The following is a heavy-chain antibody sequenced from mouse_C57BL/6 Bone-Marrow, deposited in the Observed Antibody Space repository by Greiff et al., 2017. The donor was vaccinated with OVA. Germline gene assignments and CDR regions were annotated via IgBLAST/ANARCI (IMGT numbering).Heavy chain of an antibody. D-gene: IGHD2-14*01. Sequence: VQLQQSGAELVKPGASVKLSCKASGYTFTEYTIHWVKQRSGQGLEWIGWFYPGSGSIKYNEKFKDKATLTADKSSSTVYMELSRLTSEDSAVYFGARHEERVRYDVGRVAYWGQGTLVTVSA. J-gene: IGHJ3*01. CDR3: ARHEERVRYDVGRVAY. CDR2: FYPGSGSI. CDR1: GYTFTEYT. V-gene: IGHV1-62-2*01.